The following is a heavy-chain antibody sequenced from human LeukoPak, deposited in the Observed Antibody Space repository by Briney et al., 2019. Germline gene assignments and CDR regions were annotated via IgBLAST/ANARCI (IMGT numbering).Heavy chain of an antibody. V-gene: IGHV4-59*08. J-gene: IGHJ3*02. D-gene: IGHD3-10*01. Sequence: SETLSLTCTVSGGSISSYYWSWIPQPPGKGLEWIGYIYYSGSTNSNPSLKSRVTISVDTSRNHLSLKLTSVTAADTAVYYCARHGGVVRGEGSDTFDIWGQGTMVTVSS. CDR1: GGSISSYY. CDR2: IYYSGST. CDR3: ARHGGVVRGEGSDTFDI.